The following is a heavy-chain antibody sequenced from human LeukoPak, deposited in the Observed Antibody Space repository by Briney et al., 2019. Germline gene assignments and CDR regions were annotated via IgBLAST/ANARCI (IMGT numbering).Heavy chain of an antibody. CDR2: IYTSGST. D-gene: IGHD6-19*01. J-gene: IGHJ6*02. CDR3: ASPSRGSGGEWSNPYYYYGMDV. Sequence: PSQTLSLTCTVSGGSISSGSYYWSWIRQPAGKGLEWIGRIYTSGSTNYNPSLKSRVTISVDTSKNQFSLKLSSVTAADTAVYYCASPSRGSGGEWSNPYYYYGMDVWGQGTTVTVSS. CDR1: GGSISSGSYY. V-gene: IGHV4-61*02.